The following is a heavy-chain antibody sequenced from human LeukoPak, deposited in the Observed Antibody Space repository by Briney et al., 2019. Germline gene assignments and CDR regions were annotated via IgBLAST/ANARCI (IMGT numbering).Heavy chain of an antibody. CDR2: IYTSGSA. V-gene: IGHV4-4*07. J-gene: IGHJ5*02. CDR1: GGSISSYY. CDR3: ARDPPDSSRWFDP. D-gene: IGHD6-19*01. Sequence: SETLSLTCTASGGSISSYYWSWIRQPAGKGLEWIGRIYTSGSANYNPSLKSRVTMSIDTSKNQFSLRLSSVTAADTAVYYCARDPPDSSRWFDPWGQGTLVTVSS.